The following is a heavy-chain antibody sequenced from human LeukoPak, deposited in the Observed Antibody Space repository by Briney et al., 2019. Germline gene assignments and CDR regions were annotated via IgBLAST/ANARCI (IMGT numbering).Heavy chain of an antibody. D-gene: IGHD5/OR15-5a*01. Sequence: PSETLSLTCTVSGGSLSSSSYYWGWIRQPPGKGLEWIGSIYYSGSTYYNPSLKSRVTKSVDTSKNQFSLKLSSVTAADTAVYYCAREGGSTVDYWGQGTLVTVSS. CDR3: AREGGSTVDY. J-gene: IGHJ4*02. CDR1: GGSLSSSSYY. CDR2: IYYSGST. V-gene: IGHV4-39*07.